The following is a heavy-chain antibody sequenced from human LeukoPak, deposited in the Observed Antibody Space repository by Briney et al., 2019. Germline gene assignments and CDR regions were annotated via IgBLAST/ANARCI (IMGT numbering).Heavy chain of an antibody. CDR1: GYTFNSSY. CDR2: INPSGDST. Sequence: GASVKVSCKASGYTFNSSYMHWVRQAPGQGLEWMGIINPSGDSTRYAQKFQGRVTMTKDTSTNTVYMHLSSLSSDDTAVYYCARAYYESSAYRHAVYFDYWGQGTLVTVSS. D-gene: IGHD3-22*01. J-gene: IGHJ4*02. CDR3: ARAYYESSAYRHAVYFDY. V-gene: IGHV1-46*02.